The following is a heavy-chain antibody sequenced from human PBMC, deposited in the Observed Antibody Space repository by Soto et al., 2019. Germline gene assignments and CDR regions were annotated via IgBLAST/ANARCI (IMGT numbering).Heavy chain of an antibody. CDR3: ARHNYGSGSTYFDY. V-gene: IGHV4-59*08. J-gene: IGHJ4*02. D-gene: IGHD3-10*01. CDR2: IYYSGST. Sequence: QVQLQESGPGLVKPSETLSLTCTVSGGSISSYYWSWIRQPPGKGLEWIGYIYYSGSTNYNPSLQSRVSISVATSKNQFSLKLNSMTAADTAVYYCARHNYGSGSTYFDYWGQGTLVTVSS. CDR1: GGSISSYY.